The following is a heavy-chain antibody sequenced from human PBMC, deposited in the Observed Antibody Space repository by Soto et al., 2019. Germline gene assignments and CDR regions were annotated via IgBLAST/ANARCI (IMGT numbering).Heavy chain of an antibody. J-gene: IGHJ3*02. V-gene: IGHV4-30-2*01. D-gene: IGHD3-16*02. CDR3: ARGMITFGGVIVIQEGMAFDI. Sequence: SETLSLTCAVSGGSISSGGYSWRWIRQPPGKGLEWIGYIYHSGSTYIYHSGSTYYNPSLNSRVTISGDTSKNQFSLTLSSVTAADTAVYYCARGMITFGGVIVIQEGMAFDIWGQGTMVTVSS. CDR1: GGSISSGGYS. CDR2: IYHSGST.